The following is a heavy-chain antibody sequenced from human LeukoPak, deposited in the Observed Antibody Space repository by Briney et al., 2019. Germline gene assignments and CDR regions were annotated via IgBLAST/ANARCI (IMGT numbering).Heavy chain of an antibody. D-gene: IGHD3-3*01. Sequence: GGSLRLSCAASGFTFSSYAMSWVRQAPGKGLEWVSAINTPGGSTYYADSVKGRFTISRDNSKNTLYLQMNSLRAEDTAVYYCARDSITIFGVINYWGQGTLVTVSS. CDR1: GFTFSSYA. CDR3: ARDSITIFGVINY. J-gene: IGHJ4*02. V-gene: IGHV3-23*01. CDR2: INTPGGST.